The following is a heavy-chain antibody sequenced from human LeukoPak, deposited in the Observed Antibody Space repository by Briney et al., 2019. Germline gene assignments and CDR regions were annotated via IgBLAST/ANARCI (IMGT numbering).Heavy chain of an antibody. J-gene: IGHJ4*02. CDR3: ARDQLGAVLYFDY. CDR2: ISGSGGSP. V-gene: IGHV3-23*01. Sequence: PGGSLRLSCAASGFTFSSSAMSWVRQAPGKGLEWVSSISGSGGSPYYADSVKGRFTISRDNSKNTLYLQINSLRVEDTAVYYCARDQLGAVLYFDYWGQGALVTVSS. CDR1: GFTFSSSA. D-gene: IGHD1-1*01.